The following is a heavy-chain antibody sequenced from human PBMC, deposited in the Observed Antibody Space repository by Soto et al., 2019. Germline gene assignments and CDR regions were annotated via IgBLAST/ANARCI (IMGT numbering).Heavy chain of an antibody. CDR2: IWYDGSNK. CDR3: ARDKATYYDILTGPDY. V-gene: IGHV3-33*08. CDR1: GFTFSSYG. D-gene: IGHD3-9*01. Sequence: PGVSLRLSCAASGFTFSSYGMHWVRQAPGKGLEWVAVIWYDGSNKYYADSVKGRFTISRDNSKNTLYLQMNSLRAEDTAVYYCARDKATYYDILTGPDYWGQGTLVTVSS. J-gene: IGHJ4*02.